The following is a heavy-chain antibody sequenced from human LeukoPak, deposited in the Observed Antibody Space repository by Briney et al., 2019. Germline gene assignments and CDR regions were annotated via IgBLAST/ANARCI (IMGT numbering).Heavy chain of an antibody. J-gene: IGHJ3*02. CDR1: GFIFSSYS. Sequence: GGSLRLSCAASGFIFSSYSMNWVRQAPGKGLEWVAVISYDGSNKYYADSVKGRFTISRDNSKNTLYLQMNRLRAEDTTVYHCAREPRITMNTAAFDIWGQGTMVTVSS. CDR2: ISYDGSNK. V-gene: IGHV3-30*03. D-gene: IGHD3-22*01. CDR3: AREPRITMNTAAFDI.